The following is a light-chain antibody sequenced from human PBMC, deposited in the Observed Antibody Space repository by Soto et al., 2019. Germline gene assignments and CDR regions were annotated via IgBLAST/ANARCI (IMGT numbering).Light chain of an antibody. J-gene: IGLJ1*01. Sequence: QSALTQPPSVSGSPGQSVAISCTGTSSDVGSYNRVAWYQQSPGTAPKLMIYEVSNRPSGVPDRFSGSKSGNTASLTISGLQAEDEADYYCSSFTSSSTYVFGTGTKLTFL. V-gene: IGLV2-18*02. CDR3: SSFTSSSTYV. CDR1: SSDVGSYNR. CDR2: EVS.